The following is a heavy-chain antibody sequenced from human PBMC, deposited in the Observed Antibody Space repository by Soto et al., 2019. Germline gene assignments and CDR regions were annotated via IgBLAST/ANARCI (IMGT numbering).Heavy chain of an antibody. V-gene: IGHV3-33*01. CDR2: IDYNSKNR. J-gene: IGHJ6*02. Sequence: QVQLVESGGGVVQPGTSLRLSCTASGCTFNYYGIHWVRQAPGKGLEWLARIDYNSKNRFYADSLKGRFSISRDNSRNTVYRQVNGRSAEDTAVYYCTREGDDYCSGARGFHDYGLDVWGQGTTVIVSS. CDR1: GCTFNYYG. D-gene: IGHD2-15*01. CDR3: TREGDDYCSGARGFHDYGLDV.